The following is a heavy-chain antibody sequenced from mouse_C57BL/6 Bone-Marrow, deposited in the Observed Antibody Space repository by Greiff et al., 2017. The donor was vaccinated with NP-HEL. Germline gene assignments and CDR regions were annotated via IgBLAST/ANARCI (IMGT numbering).Heavy chain of an antibody. V-gene: IGHV1-55*01. D-gene: IGHD3-2*02. CDR3: ARRGQLRLRDYAMDY. J-gene: IGHJ4*01. CDR2: IYPGSGST. CDR1: GYTFTSYW. Sequence: QVQLKQPGAELVKPGASVKMSCKASGYTFTSYWITWVKQRPGQGLEWIGDIYPGSGSTNYNEKFKSKATLTVDTSSSTAYMQLSSLTSEDSAVYYCARRGQLRLRDYAMDYWGQGTSVTVSS.